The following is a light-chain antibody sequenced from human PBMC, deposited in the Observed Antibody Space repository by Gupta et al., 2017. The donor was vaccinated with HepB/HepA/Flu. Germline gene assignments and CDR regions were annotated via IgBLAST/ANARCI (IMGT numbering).Light chain of an antibody. CDR3: MQTRQNPCT. Sequence: DIVLTQSPLSLTVTPGEPASISCRSSQSLLYDNGYNYLSWYLQKPGQSPHLLIYLGSSRASGVPDRFSGSGSGTYFTLHISRVEAEDVGTYHCMQTRQNPCTFGPGTKVD. V-gene: IGKV2-28*01. CDR1: QSLLYDNGYNY. J-gene: IGKJ3*01. CDR2: LGS.